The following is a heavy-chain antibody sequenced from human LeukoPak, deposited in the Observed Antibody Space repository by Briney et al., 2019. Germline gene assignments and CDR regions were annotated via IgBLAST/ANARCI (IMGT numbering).Heavy chain of an antibody. CDR3: AKDGDHYSNYASWYYYMDV. J-gene: IGHJ6*03. V-gene: IGHV3-30*18. D-gene: IGHD4-11*01. CDR1: RFTFSTYS. CDR2: ISYDGSNK. Sequence: GGSLRLSCAASRFTFSTYSMNWVRQAPGKGLEWVAVISYDGSNKYYADSVKDRFTISRDNSKNTLYLQMNSLRAEDTAVYYCAKDGDHYSNYASWYYYMDVWGKGTTVTVSS.